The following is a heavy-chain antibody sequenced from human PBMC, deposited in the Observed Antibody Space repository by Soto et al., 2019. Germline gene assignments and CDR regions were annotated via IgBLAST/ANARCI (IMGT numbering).Heavy chain of an antibody. CDR1: GGTFSSYA. CDR3: ASRPRWYDSSGYSGSDDAFGI. Sequence: SVKVSCKASGGTFSSYAISWVRQAPGQGLEWMGGIIPIFGTANYAQKFQGRVTITADKSTSTAYMELSSLRSEDTAVYYCASRPRWYDSSGYSGSDDAFGIWGQGTMVTVSS. V-gene: IGHV1-69*06. D-gene: IGHD3-22*01. CDR2: IIPIFGTA. J-gene: IGHJ3*02.